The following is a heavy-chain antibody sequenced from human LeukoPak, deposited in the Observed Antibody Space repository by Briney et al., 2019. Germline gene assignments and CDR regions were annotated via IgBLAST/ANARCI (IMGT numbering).Heavy chain of an antibody. CDR1: GFTFSNYD. CDR2: IGTAGDT. D-gene: IGHD6-6*01. Sequence: GGALRLSCAASGFTFSNYDMHWVRQATGKGLEWVSAIGTAGDTYYPGSVKGRFTISRENAKNSLYLQMNSLRAGDTAVYYCARTSSSSGAFDIWGQGTMVTVSS. CDR3: ARTSSSSGAFDI. V-gene: IGHV3-13*01. J-gene: IGHJ3*02.